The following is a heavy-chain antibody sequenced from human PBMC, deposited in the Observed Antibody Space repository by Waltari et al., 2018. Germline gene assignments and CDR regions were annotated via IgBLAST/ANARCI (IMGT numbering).Heavy chain of an antibody. CDR1: GGSISSGGYY. CDR3: ARERRDYYDSSGYLDYFDY. J-gene: IGHJ4*02. CDR2: IYYSGST. D-gene: IGHD3-22*01. Sequence: QVQLQESGPGLVKPSQTLSLTCTVSGGSISSGGYYWSWIRQHPGKGLEWIGYIYYSGSTYYNPSLKSLVTISVDTSKNQFSLKLSSVTAADTAVYYCARERRDYYDSSGYLDYFDYWGQGTLVTVSS. V-gene: IGHV4-31*01.